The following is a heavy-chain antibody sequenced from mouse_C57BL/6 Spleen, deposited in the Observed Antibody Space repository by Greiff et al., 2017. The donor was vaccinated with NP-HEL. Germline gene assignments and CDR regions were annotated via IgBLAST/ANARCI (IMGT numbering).Heavy chain of an antibody. D-gene: IGHD1-1*01. CDR3: ASYYYGSSPFAY. Sequence: EVQVVESGAELVKPGASVKLSCTASGFNIKDYYMHWVKQRTEQGLEWIGRIDPEDGETKYAPKFQGKATITADTSSNTAYLQLSSLTSEDTAVYYCASYYYGSSPFAYWGQGTLVTVSA. V-gene: IGHV14-2*01. J-gene: IGHJ3*01. CDR2: IDPEDGET. CDR1: GFNIKDYY.